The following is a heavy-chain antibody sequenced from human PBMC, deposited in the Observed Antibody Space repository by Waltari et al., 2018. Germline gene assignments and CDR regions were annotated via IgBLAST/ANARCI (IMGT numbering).Heavy chain of an antibody. D-gene: IGHD3-22*01. V-gene: IGHV3-30*02. Sequence: QVQLVESGGGVVQPGGSLRLSCAASGFTFSSYGMHWVRKAPGKGLEWVAFIRYDGSNKYYADSVKGRFTISRDNSKNTLYLQMNSLRAEDTAVYYCAKAWTYYYDSSGPYGMDVWGQGTTVTVSS. J-gene: IGHJ6*02. CDR2: IRYDGSNK. CDR1: GFTFSSYG. CDR3: AKAWTYYYDSSGPYGMDV.